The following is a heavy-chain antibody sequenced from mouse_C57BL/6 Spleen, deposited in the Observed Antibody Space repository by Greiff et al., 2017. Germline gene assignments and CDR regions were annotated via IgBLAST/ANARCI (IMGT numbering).Heavy chain of an antibody. Sequence: EVQLQQSGPELVKPGASVKIPCKASGYTFTDYNMDWVKQSHGKSLEWIGDINPNNGGTIYNQKFKGKATLTVDKSSSTAYMELRSLTSEDTAVYYCARRGYDEVWYFDVWGTGTTVTVSS. J-gene: IGHJ1*03. CDR3: ARRGYDEVWYFDV. CDR1: GYTFTDYN. CDR2: INPNNGGT. V-gene: IGHV1-18*01. D-gene: IGHD2-2*01.